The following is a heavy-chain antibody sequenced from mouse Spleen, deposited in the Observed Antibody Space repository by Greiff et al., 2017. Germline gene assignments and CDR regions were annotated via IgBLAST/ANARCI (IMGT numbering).Heavy chain of an antibody. CDR3: TRTYYGSSCFDY. V-gene: IGHV1-5*01. CDR1: GYTFTSYW. D-gene: IGHD1-1*01. CDR2: IYPGNSDT. J-gene: IGHJ2*01. Sequence: EVQRVESGTVLARPGASVKMSCKASGYTFTSYWMHWVKQRPGQGLEWIGAIYPGNSDTSYNQKFKGKAKLTAVTSTSTAYMELSSLTNEDSAVYYCTRTYYGSSCFDYWGQGTTLTVSS.